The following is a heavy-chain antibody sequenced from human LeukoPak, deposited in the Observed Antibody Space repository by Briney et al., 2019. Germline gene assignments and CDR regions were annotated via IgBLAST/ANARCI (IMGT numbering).Heavy chain of an antibody. D-gene: IGHD1-1*01. CDR3: AKDGSAYYYYGMDV. CDR1: GFTFSSYG. V-gene: IGHV3-30*18. J-gene: IGHJ6*02. CDR2: ISYDGNNK. Sequence: PGRSLRLSCAASGFTFSSYGMHWVRQALGKGLEWVAVISYDGNNKYSADSVKGRFTISRDNSMTTLYLQMNSLRAEDTAVYYCAKDGSAYYYYGMDVWGQGTTVTVSS.